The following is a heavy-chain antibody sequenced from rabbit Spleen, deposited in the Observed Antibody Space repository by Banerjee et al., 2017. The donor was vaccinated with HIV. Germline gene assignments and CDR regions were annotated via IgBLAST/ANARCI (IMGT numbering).Heavy chain of an antibody. J-gene: IGHJ3*01. CDR3: ARDTGSSFSSYGMDL. CDR1: GFSFSSDYD. D-gene: IGHD8-1*01. Sequence: QSLEESGGGLVKPGASLTLTCKASGFSFSSDYDMCWVRQAPGKGLEWIACICAGSSGATYYASWAKGRFTISRTWSTTVTLQMTSLTAADTAIYFCARDTGSSFSSYGMDLWGQGTLVTVS. V-gene: IGHV1S40*01. CDR2: ICAGSSGAT.